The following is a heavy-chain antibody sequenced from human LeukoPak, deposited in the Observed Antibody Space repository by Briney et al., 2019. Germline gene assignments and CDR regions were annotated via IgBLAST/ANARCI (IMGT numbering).Heavy chain of an antibody. J-gene: IGHJ4*02. CDR2: ISGSGGST. V-gene: IGHV3-23*01. CDR3: ARVRGGNDY. CDR1: GFTFSSYG. Sequence: GGTLRLSCAASGFTFSSYGMSWVRQAPGKGLEWVSAISGSGGSTYYADSVKGRFTISRDNSKNTLYLQMNSLRAEDTAVYYCARVRGGNDYWGQGTLVTVSS. D-gene: IGHD4-23*01.